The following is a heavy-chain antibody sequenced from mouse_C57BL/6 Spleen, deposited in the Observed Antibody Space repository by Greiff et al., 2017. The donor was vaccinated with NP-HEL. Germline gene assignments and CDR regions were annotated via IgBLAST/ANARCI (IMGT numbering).Heavy chain of an antibody. Sequence: QVQLQQSGAELVRPGASVKLSCKASGYTFTDYYINWVKQRPGQGLEWIARIYPGSGNTYYNEKFKGKATLTAEKSSSTAYMQLSSLTSEDSAVYFCARIYYDHDGGFAYWGQGTLVTVSA. CDR2: IYPGSGNT. CDR3: ARIYYDHDGGFAY. D-gene: IGHD2-4*01. V-gene: IGHV1-76*01. CDR1: GYTFTDYY. J-gene: IGHJ3*01.